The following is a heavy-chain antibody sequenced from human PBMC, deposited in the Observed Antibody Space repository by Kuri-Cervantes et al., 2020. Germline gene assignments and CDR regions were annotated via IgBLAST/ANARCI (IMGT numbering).Heavy chain of an antibody. CDR2: ISSSSSYI. CDR1: GFTFSNYA. Sequence: GESLKISCLASGFTFSNYAMHWVRQAPGKGLEWVSSISSSSSYIYYADSVKGRFTISRDNAKNSLYLQMNSLKTEDTAAYYCAKGYYDNSGLAFFDIWGQGTMVTVSS. J-gene: IGHJ3*02. V-gene: IGHV3-21*04. CDR3: AKGYYDNSGLAFFDI. D-gene: IGHD3-22*01.